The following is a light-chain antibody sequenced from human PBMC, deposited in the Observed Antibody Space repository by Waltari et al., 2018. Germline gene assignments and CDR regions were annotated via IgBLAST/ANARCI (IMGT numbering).Light chain of an antibody. V-gene: IGLV3-9*01. J-gene: IGLJ2*01. CDR2: SDS. Sequence: SYELTQPLSVSVALGQTARITCGENNIGSKNVQWYLQKPGQAPVMVIYSDSNRPSGIPWRVSGSNSGNTATLTISRAQAGDEADYYCQVWDSTTVVFGGGTKLTVL. CDR3: QVWDSTTVV. CDR1: NIGSKN.